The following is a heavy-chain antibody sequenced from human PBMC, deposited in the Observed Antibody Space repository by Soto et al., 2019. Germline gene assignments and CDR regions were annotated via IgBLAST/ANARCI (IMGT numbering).Heavy chain of an antibody. J-gene: IGHJ5*02. CDR3: AKVTGTTYNWFDP. V-gene: IGHV3-23*01. CDR1: GSTFSSYA. D-gene: IGHD1-7*01. CDR2: ISGSGGST. Sequence: GGSLRLSCAASGSTFSSYALSWVRQAPGEGLQWVSTISGSGGSTYYADSVRGRFTISRDNSKNTLYLQMNSLRAEDTAVYYCAKVTGTTYNWFDPWGQGTLVTVSS.